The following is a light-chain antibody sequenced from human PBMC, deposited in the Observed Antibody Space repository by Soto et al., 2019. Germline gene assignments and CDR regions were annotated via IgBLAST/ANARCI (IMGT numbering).Light chain of an antibody. CDR3: QPYYSSSWT. V-gene: IGKV1-5*03. J-gene: IGKJ1*01. Sequence: DLQMTQSPSTLSASVGDRVTVTCRASQSISTWLAWYQQKPGKAPKLLIYETSSLESGVPSRFDGSGSGTEFKLTISGLQPDYVAPDYCQPYYSSSWTFGQGNKVDIK. CDR1: QSISTW. CDR2: ETS.